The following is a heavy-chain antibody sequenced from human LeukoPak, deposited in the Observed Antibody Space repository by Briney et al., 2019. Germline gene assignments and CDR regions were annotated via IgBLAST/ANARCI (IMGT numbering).Heavy chain of an antibody. J-gene: IGHJ4*02. Sequence: SETLSLTCTVSGGSISSSNYYWAWIRQPPGKGLEWIGNIYYSGSTYYNPSLKSRVTISVDTSKNQFSLKLSSVTAADTAVYYCAMLRRSIAARPVDYWGQGTLVTVSS. CDR2: IYYSGST. V-gene: IGHV4-39*07. CDR1: GGSISSSNYY. D-gene: IGHD6-6*01. CDR3: AMLRRSIAARPVDY.